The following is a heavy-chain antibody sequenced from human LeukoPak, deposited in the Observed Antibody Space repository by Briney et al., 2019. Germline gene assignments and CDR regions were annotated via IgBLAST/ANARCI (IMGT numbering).Heavy chain of an antibody. Sequence: ASVNVSRKASGDTLTINDINWVRPAAGQGREWMGWMNPNSGNTGYTQKFQGRLSMTRNTSISTAYMELTNLRSEDSAVYYCARVTGAGTWTFDIWGQGTTVTVSS. V-gene: IGHV1-8*01. CDR2: MNPNSGNT. D-gene: IGHD6-13*01. J-gene: IGHJ3*02. CDR1: GDTLTIND. CDR3: ARVTGAGTWTFDI.